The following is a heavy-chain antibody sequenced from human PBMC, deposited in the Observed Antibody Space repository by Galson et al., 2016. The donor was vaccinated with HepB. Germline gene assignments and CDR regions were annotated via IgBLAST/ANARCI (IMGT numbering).Heavy chain of an antibody. D-gene: IGHD5-18*01. J-gene: IGHJ3*01. CDR3: AHGSGYSYGPSFDV. Sequence: PALVKPTQTLTLTCNFSGFSLSSSGVSVGWIRQPPGKALEWLALIYWDDDLRYSPSLQTRLTATRDTSQNQVVLTMTNMAPVDTATYFCAHGSGYSYGPSFDVWGQGTMVTVSS. CDR2: IYWDDDL. V-gene: IGHV2-5*02. CDR1: GFSLSSSGVS.